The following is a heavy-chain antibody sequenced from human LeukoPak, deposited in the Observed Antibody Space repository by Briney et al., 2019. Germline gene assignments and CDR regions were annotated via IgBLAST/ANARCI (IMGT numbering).Heavy chain of an antibody. CDR1: GYTFTGYY. D-gene: IGHD3-3*01. CDR3: AREARAQLRFLELFPSWFDP. CDR2: INPNSGGT. V-gene: IGHV1-2*02. J-gene: IGHJ5*02. Sequence: ASVTVSCTASGYTFTGYYMHWVRQAPGQGLEWMGWINPNSGGTNYAQKFQGRVTMTRDTSISTAYMELSRLRSDDTAVYYCAREARAQLRFLELFPSWFDPWGQGTLVTVSS.